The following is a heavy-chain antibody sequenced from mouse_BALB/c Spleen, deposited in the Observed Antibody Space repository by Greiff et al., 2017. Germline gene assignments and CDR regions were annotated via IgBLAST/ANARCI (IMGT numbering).Heavy chain of an antibody. CDR3: TREVEDYFDY. CDR1: GFTFSSYT. V-gene: IGHV5-6-4*01. Sequence: EVKLVESGGGLVKPGGSLKLSCAASGFTFSSYTMSWVRQTPEKRLEWVATISSGGSYTYYPDSVKGRFTISRDNAKNTLYLQMSSLKSEDTAMYYCTREVEDYFDYWGQGTTLTVSS. CDR2: ISSGGSYT. J-gene: IGHJ2*01. D-gene: IGHD1-1*02.